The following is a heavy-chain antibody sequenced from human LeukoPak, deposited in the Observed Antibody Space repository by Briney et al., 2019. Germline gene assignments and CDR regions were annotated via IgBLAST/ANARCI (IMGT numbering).Heavy chain of an antibody. CDR2: LYLSRTT. CDR1: GGSISGGSHH. Sequence: PSETLSLTCTVSGGSISGGSHHWGWFRQSPGKGLEWIGSLYLSRTTYYNPFLNSRVTISVDTSKNQFSLQLNSVTAADTAVYYCVRHDGRGGATMGSLDSWGQGSLVTVSS. V-gene: IGHV4-39*01. D-gene: IGHD5-12*01. J-gene: IGHJ4*02. CDR3: VRHDGRGGATMGSLDS.